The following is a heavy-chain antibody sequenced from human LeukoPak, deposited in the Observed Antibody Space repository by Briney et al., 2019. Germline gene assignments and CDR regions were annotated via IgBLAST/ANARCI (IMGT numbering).Heavy chain of an antibody. V-gene: IGHV4-59*01. J-gene: IGHJ6*03. CDR3: ARGGGQFTVTTDPYYYYYMDV. CDR1: GGSISSYY. D-gene: IGHD4-11*01. CDR2: TYYSGST. Sequence: SSETLSLTCTVSGGSISSYYWSWIRQPPGKGLEWIGYTYYSGSTNYNPSLKSRVTISVDTSKNQFSLKLSSVTAADTAVYYCARGGGQFTVTTDPYYYYYMDVWGKGTTVTVSS.